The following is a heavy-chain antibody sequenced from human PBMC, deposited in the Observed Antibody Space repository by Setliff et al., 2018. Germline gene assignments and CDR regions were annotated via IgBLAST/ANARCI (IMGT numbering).Heavy chain of an antibody. V-gene: IGHV5-51*01. CDR2: IYPGDSHT. Sequence: PGESLKISCKGSGYNFDTYWIAWVRQMPGKGLEWMGIIYPGDSHTRYSPSFQGQVTISTDTSINTAFLQWNNLKASDTAVYYCARRGERFFNWFDPWGQGTLVTVSS. CDR3: ARRGERFFNWFDP. J-gene: IGHJ5*02. D-gene: IGHD2-21*01. CDR1: GYNFDTYW.